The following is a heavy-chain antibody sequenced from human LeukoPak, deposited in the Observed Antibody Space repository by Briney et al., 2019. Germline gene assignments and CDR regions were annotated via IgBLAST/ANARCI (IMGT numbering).Heavy chain of an antibody. CDR2: INTDGSRT. CDR1: GFTFSSYW. CDR3: AREGSAAGIDDAFDI. D-gene: IGHD6-13*01. V-gene: IGHV3-74*01. Sequence: GGSLRLSCAASGFTFSSYWMHRVRQAPGKGLVWVSRINTDGSRTSYADSVKGRFTISRDNAKNTLYLQMNSLRAEDTAVYYCAREGSAAGIDDAFDIWGQGTMVTVSS. J-gene: IGHJ3*02.